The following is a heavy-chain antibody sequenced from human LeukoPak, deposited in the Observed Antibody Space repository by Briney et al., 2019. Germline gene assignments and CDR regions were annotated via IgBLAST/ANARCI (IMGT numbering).Heavy chain of an antibody. J-gene: IGHJ4*02. Sequence: PSETLSLTCTVSGGSISSSSYYWGWIRQPPGKGLEWIGSIYYSGSTYYNPSLKIRVTISVDTSKNQFSLNLSSVTAADTAVYYCARRGYYDSSGYYYYFDYWGQGTLVTVSS. CDR3: ARRGYYDSSGYYYYFDY. D-gene: IGHD3-22*01. V-gene: IGHV4-39*01. CDR1: GGSISSSSYY. CDR2: IYYSGST.